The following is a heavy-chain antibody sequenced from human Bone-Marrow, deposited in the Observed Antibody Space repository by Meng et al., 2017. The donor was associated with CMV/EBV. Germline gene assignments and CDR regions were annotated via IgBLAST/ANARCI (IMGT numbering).Heavy chain of an antibody. CDR3: ARDYYDSSGYRNWFDP. CDR2: ISSEGTTT. D-gene: IGHD3-22*01. J-gene: IGHJ5*02. V-gene: IGHV3-74*01. Sequence: GESLKISCAASGFTFSNYWVHWVRQAPGKGLVWVSRISSEGTTTTYADSVKGRFTISRDNAKNTLYLQMNSLRAEDTAVYYCARDYYDSSGYRNWFDPWGPGNLVNVSS. CDR1: GFTFSNYW.